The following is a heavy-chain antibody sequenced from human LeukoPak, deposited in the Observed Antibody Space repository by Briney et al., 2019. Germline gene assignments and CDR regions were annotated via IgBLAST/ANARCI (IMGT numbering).Heavy chain of an antibody. CDR2: IYPGNSDT. J-gene: IGHJ4*02. CDR1: GYRFTSYW. Sequence: GESLKISCKASGYRFTSYWIGWVRQMPGKGLEWMGLIYPGNSDTRYSPSFQGQVTISVDTSISAAYLQWSSLKASDTAMYYCARQGGSGDYYKLPVDYWGQGTLVTVSS. CDR3: ARQGGSGDYYKLPVDY. V-gene: IGHV5-51*01. D-gene: IGHD3-10*01.